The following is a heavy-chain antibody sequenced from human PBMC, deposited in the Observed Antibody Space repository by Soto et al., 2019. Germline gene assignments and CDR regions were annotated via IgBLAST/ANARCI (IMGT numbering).Heavy chain of an antibody. CDR3: ASVSYFNAFDY. J-gene: IGHJ4*02. Sequence: SETLSLTCTVSGGSISSYYWSWIRQPPGKGLEWIGYIYSSGNTFYNPSLRSRVTISVDTSKNQFSLKLGSVTAADTAVYYCASVSYFNAFDYWGQGTLVTRLL. CDR2: IYSSGNT. V-gene: IGHV4-59*06. D-gene: IGHD3-9*01. CDR1: GGSISSYY.